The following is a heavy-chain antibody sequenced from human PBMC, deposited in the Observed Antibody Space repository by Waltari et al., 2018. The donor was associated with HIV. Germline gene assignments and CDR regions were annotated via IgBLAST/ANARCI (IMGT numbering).Heavy chain of an antibody. CDR3: ARDQRGDYKLWSLPNHNYGMDV. J-gene: IGHJ6*02. Sequence: LQLQESGPGLVKPSETLSLTCSVSGGSISISKYYWSWVRQSPGKGLQWVGNVFYKGDTNDNPALNSRVARTVDTSTNQFFLTVYSVTAADTATYFCARDQRGDYKLWSLPNHNYGMDVWGQGIAVTVSS. CDR1: GGSISISKYY. V-gene: IGHV4-39*07. D-gene: IGHD3-3*01. CDR2: VFYKGDT.